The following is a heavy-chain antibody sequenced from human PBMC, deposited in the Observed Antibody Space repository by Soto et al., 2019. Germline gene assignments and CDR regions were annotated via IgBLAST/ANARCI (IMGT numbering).Heavy chain of an antibody. J-gene: IGHJ4*02. CDR2: VYRTGST. D-gene: IGHD6-13*01. CDR3: ARARATIAAAAIFDC. V-gene: IGHV4-4*02. CDR1: GGSTSRTNW. Sequence: SETLSLTCAVSGGSTSRTNWWSWVRQPPGKGLEWIGEVYRTGSTTYNPSLESRLTISVDKSKNQFSLKLTSVTAADTAVYYCARARATIAAAAIFDCWGQGTLVTVSS.